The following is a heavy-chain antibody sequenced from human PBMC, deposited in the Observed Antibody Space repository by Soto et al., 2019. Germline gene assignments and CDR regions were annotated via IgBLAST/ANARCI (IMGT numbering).Heavy chain of an antibody. CDR3: ARVFSDSSSFFDP. J-gene: IGHJ5*02. D-gene: IGHD6-13*01. Sequence: PSETMSLTCTVSGGSISGGNDYWSWIRQHPGKGLEWIGYIYYSGSTSYNPSLKSRVTISVDTSKNHFSLKLSSVTAADTAVYYCARVFSDSSSFFDPWGQGTLVTVSS. CDR2: IYYSGST. CDR1: GGSISGGNDY. V-gene: IGHV4-31*03.